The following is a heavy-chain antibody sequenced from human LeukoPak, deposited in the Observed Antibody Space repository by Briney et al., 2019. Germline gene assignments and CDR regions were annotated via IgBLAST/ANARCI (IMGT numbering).Heavy chain of an antibody. CDR1: GFTFNSYA. V-gene: IGHV3-23*01. CDR2: ISGSGDNT. Sequence: PGGSLKLSCAASGFTFNSYAMSWVRQASGKGLEWVSVISGSGDNTYYADSVKGRFTISRDNSKNMLYLQMNSLRAEDTAVYYCAKWKYSNSGIDDYWGQGTLVTVSS. CDR3: AKWKYSNSGIDDY. D-gene: IGHD6-6*01. J-gene: IGHJ4*02.